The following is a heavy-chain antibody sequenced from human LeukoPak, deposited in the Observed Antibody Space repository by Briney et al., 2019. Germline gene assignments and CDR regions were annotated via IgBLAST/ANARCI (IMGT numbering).Heavy chain of an antibody. D-gene: IGHD2-2*01. Sequence: GGSLRLSCAASGFTFSSYDMHWVRQAPGKGLEWVAVIWYDGSKKDYADSVKGRFTISRDNSKDTLYLQMNSLRAEDTAVYYCAKAFSGSSTSCYVQWGQGTLVTVSS. CDR1: GFTFSSYD. CDR3: AKAFSGSSTSCYVQ. CDR2: IWYDGSKK. J-gene: IGHJ4*02. V-gene: IGHV3-30*02.